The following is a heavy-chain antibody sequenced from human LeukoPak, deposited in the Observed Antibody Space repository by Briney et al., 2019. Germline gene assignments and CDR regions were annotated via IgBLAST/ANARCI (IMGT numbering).Heavy chain of an antibody. Sequence: GESLRLSCAASGFTFGNYAMRCCRQAPGKGLEWFSGSSCDSGTTCYADSVKSRFTISRDNAKNSLYLQVNSLTSDDTASYYCAKYPGSGYDPAWYFELWGRGTLVTVSS. CDR1: GFTFGNYA. CDR3: AKYPGSGYDPAWYFEL. V-gene: IGHV3-9*01. D-gene: IGHD3-22*01. CDR2: SSCDSGTT. J-gene: IGHJ2*01.